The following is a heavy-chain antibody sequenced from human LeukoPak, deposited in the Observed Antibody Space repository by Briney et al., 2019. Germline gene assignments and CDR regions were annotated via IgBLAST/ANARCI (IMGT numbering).Heavy chain of an antibody. Sequence: SETLSLTCAVSGGSISSSNWWSWVRQPPGKGLEWIGEIYHSGSTNYNLSLKSRVTISVDKSKNQFSLKLSSVTAADTAVYYCAARCYDYVWGSPFDYWGQGTLVTVSS. CDR3: AARCYDYVWGSPFDY. J-gene: IGHJ4*02. CDR2: IYHSGST. V-gene: IGHV4-4*02. D-gene: IGHD3-16*01. CDR1: GGSISSSNW.